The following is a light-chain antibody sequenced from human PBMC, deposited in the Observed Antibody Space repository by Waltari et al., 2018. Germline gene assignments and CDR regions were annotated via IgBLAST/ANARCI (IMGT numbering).Light chain of an antibody. CDR1: SSDVGNY. CDR2: EVT. CDR3: SSYAGSNNLV. V-gene: IGLV2-8*01. Sequence: QSALTQPPSASGSPGQSVTISCTGTSSDVGNYVSWYQQHPGKAPKLMISEVTKRPSGFPDRFSGSKSGNTASLTVSGLQAEDEADYYCSSYAGSNNLVFGGGTKLTVL. J-gene: IGLJ2*01.